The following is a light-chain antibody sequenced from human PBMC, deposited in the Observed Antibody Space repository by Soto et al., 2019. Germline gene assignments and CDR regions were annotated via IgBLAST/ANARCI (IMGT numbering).Light chain of an antibody. CDR2: DAS. CDR3: QQDNNWTPWT. J-gene: IGKJ1*01. Sequence: ILMTQSPATLSVSPGERATLSCRASQSVSNNLAWYQQKPGQAPRLLIYDASTRATGIPARFSGSGSGTEFTLTISGLQSEDFAVYYCQQDNNWTPWTFGQGTKVEIK. V-gene: IGKV3-15*01. CDR1: QSVSNN.